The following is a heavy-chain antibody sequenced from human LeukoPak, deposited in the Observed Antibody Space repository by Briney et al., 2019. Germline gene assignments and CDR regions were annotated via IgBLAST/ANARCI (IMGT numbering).Heavy chain of an antibody. CDR1: GFTFSSYG. J-gene: IGHJ4*02. Sequence: GGSLRLSCAASGFTFSSYGMHWVRQAPGKGLEWVAVIWYDGSNKYYADSVKGRLTISRDNSKNTLYLQMNSLRAEDTAVYYCAKEGRRYDILTGSDYWGQGTLVTVSS. CDR2: IWYDGSNK. V-gene: IGHV3-30*02. D-gene: IGHD3-9*01. CDR3: AKEGRRYDILTGSDY.